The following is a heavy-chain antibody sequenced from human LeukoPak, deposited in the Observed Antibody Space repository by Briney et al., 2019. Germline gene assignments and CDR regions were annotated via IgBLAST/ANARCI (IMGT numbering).Heavy chain of an antibody. CDR3: ARDGGGQQLIVFDY. V-gene: IGHV3-48*03. Sequence: GGSLRLSCAASGFTFSSYEMNWVRQAPGKGLEWVSYISSSGSTIYYADSVKGRFTISRDNAKNSLYLQMNSLRAEDTDVYYCARDGGGQQLIVFDYWGQGTLVTVSS. CDR1: GFTFSSYE. D-gene: IGHD6-13*01. CDR2: ISSSGSTI. J-gene: IGHJ4*02.